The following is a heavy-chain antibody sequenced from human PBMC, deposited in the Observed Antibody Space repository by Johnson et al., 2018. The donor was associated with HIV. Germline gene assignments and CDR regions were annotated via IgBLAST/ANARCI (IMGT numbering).Heavy chain of an antibody. CDR1: GFTFSKYG. V-gene: IGHV3-30*19. D-gene: IGHD2-21*01. CDR2: TWYDGNNK. CDR3: ARGHCGGAVWLDDVADI. J-gene: IGHJ3*02. Sequence: QVQLVESGGGVVQPGSSLILSCVASGFTFSKYGMHWVRQAPGNGLEWVAVTWYDGNNKNYAECMKGRFTVPRDTSENTLSVQMNSLRREDTAVQCCARGHCGGAVWLDDVADIWGQGTMVIVSS.